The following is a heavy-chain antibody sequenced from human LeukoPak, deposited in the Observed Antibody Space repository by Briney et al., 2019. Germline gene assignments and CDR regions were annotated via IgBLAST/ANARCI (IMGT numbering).Heavy chain of an antibody. J-gene: IGHJ4*02. D-gene: IGHD3-10*01. Sequence: GESLKISCKGSGYSFTSYWIGWVRQMPGKGLEWMGIIYPGDSDTRYSPSFQGQVTISADKSISAAYLQWSSLKASDTAMYYCARHSGPPYGSGSHNEYWGQGALVTVSS. CDR1: GYSFTSYW. V-gene: IGHV5-51*01. CDR2: IYPGDSDT. CDR3: ARHSGPPYGSGSHNEY.